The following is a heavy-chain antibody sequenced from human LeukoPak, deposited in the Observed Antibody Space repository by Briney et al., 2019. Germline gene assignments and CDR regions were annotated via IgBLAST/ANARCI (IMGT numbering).Heavy chain of an antibody. Sequence: GGSLRLSCAASGFTFSSYAMSWVRQAPGKGLEGVSAISGSGGSTYYADSVKGRFTISRDNSKNTLYLQMNSLRAEDTAVYYCAKDPYEYSSSFTTNDYWGQGTLVTVSS. CDR3: AKDPYEYSSSFTTNDY. CDR1: GFTFSSYA. J-gene: IGHJ4*02. D-gene: IGHD6-6*01. V-gene: IGHV3-23*01. CDR2: ISGSGGST.